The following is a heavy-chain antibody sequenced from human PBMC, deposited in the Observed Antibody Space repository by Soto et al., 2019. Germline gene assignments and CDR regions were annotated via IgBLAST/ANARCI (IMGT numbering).Heavy chain of an antibody. CDR2: INHSGFT. Sequence: KASETLSLTCDVSGGSFTGYYWSWIRQPPGKGLEWIGEINHSGFTNYNPSLTGRVTISLDTSKSQFSLKLSSLTAADTAFYFCARGHGRFAHWGQGTLVTVSS. CDR1: GGSFTGYY. J-gene: IGHJ4*02. CDR3: ARGHGRFAH. V-gene: IGHV4-34*01.